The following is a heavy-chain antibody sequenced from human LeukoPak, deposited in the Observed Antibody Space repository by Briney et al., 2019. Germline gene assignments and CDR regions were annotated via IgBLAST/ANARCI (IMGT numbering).Heavy chain of an antibody. J-gene: IGHJ4*02. CDR1: GFTFSSYW. V-gene: IGHV3-74*01. Sequence: GGSLRLSCAASGFTFSSYWMHWVRQAPGKGLVWDSRINSDGSSTSYADSVKGRFTISRDNAKNTLYLQMNSLRAEDTAVYYCARGAYYYDSSGYLDYWGQGTLVTVSS. D-gene: IGHD3-22*01. CDR2: INSDGSST. CDR3: ARGAYYYDSSGYLDY.